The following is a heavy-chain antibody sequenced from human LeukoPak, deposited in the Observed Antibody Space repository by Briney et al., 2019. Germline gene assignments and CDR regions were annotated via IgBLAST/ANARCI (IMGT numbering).Heavy chain of an antibody. CDR1: GFTFSDYY. CDR3: ARVNAAAGTALYYFDY. CDR2: ISSSSSYT. Sequence: GGSLRLSCAASGFTFSDYYMSWIRQAPGKGLEWVSYISSSSSYTNYADSVKGRFTISGDNAKNSLYLQMNSLRAEDTAVYYCARVNAAAGTALYYFDYWGQGTLVTVSS. J-gene: IGHJ4*02. V-gene: IGHV3-11*05. D-gene: IGHD6-13*01.